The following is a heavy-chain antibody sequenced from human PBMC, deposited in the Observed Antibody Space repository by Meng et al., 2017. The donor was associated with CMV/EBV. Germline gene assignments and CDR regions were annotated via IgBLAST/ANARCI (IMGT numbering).Heavy chain of an antibody. CDR2: INHSGST. J-gene: IGHJ4*02. CDR1: GGSFSGYY. CDR3: ARGVGATGKADY. Sequence: QGQLQRWGHGLLKPSQSLALTCAVDGGSFSGYYWSWIRQPPGKGLEWIGEINHSGSTNYNPSLKSRVTISVDTSKNQFSLKLSSVTAADTAVYYCARGVGATGKADYWGQGTLVTVSS. V-gene: IGHV4-34*01. D-gene: IGHD1-26*01.